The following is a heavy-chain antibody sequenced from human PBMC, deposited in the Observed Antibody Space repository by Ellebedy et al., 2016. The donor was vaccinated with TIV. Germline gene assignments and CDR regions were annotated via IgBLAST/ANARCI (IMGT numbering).Heavy chain of an antibody. J-gene: IGHJ6*02. CDR3: ASLPWELPVYYYYGMDV. CDR1: GFTFSSYG. CDR2: ISYDGSNK. Sequence: GESLKISCAASGFTFSSYGMHWVRQAPGKGLEWVAVISYDGSNKYYADSVKGRFTISRDNSKNTLYLQMNSLRAEDTAVYYCASLPWELPVYYYYGMDVWGQGTTVTVSS. D-gene: IGHD1-26*01. V-gene: IGHV3-30*03.